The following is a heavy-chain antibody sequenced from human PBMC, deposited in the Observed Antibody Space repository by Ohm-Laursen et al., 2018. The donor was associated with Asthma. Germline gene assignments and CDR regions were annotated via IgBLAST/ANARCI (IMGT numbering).Heavy chain of an antibody. Sequence: SETLSLTCAVSGGSISSSSYYWGWIRQPPGKGLEWIGSIYYSGSTYYNPSLKSRVTISVDTSKNQFSLKLSSVTAADTAVYYCARQIIDDFWSGIELVWFDPWGQGTLVTVSS. CDR3: ARQIIDDFWSGIELVWFDP. D-gene: IGHD3-3*01. CDR1: GGSISSSSYY. CDR2: IYYSGST. V-gene: IGHV4-39*01. J-gene: IGHJ5*02.